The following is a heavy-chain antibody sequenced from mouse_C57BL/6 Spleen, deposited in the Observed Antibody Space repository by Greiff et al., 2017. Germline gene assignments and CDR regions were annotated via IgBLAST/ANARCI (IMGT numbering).Heavy chain of an antibody. J-gene: IGHJ3*01. Sequence: VQLQQSGAELVKPGASVKISCKASGYAFSGYWMNWVKQRPGKGLEWIGQIYPGDGDANYNGKFKGKATLTADKSSSTAYMQLSSLTSEDSAVYFCATYYGSSYGFAYWGQGTLVTVSA. V-gene: IGHV1-80*01. D-gene: IGHD1-1*01. CDR1: GYAFSGYW. CDR2: IYPGDGDA. CDR3: ATYYGSSYGFAY.